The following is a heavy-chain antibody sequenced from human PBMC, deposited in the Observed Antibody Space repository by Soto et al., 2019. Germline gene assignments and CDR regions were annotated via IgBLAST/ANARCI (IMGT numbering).Heavy chain of an antibody. CDR3: ARDGFYWYSAYCDGKYV. V-gene: IGHV3-30-3*01. D-gene: IGHD3-9*01. Sequence: GGSLRLSCAASGFTFSSYAMHWVRQTPGKGLEWVALISYDGSDKYYADSVKGRFTISRDKSKNTLYLQMNSLRAEDTAVYYCARDGFYWYSAYCDGKYVCGRGTTVTGS. CDR2: ISYDGSDK. J-gene: IGHJ6*02. CDR1: GFTFSSYA.